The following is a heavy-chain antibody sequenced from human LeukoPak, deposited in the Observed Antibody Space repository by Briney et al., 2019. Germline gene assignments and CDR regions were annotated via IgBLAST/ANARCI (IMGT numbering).Heavy chain of an antibody. CDR2: INHSGST. CDR3: ARRGYCSGGSCLEDY. Sequence: PSETLSLTCAVYGGSFSGYYWSWIRQPPGKGLEWIGEINHSGSTNYNPSLKSRVTISVDTSKNQFFLKLSSVTAADTAVYYYARRGYCSGGSCLEDYWGQGTLVTVSS. V-gene: IGHV4-34*01. J-gene: IGHJ4*02. D-gene: IGHD2-15*01. CDR1: GGSFSGYY.